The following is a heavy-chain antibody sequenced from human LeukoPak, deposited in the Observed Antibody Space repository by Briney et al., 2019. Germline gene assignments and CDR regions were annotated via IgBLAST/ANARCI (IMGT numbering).Heavy chain of an antibody. D-gene: IGHD3-10*01. Sequence: GASVKVSCKASGYTFTSYDINWVRQATGQGLEWMGWMNPNSGNTGYAQKFQGRVTITRNTSISTAYMELSRLRSDDTAVYYCARVRGYYGSGSYYEWDSQPLDYWGQGTLVTVSS. V-gene: IGHV1-8*03. J-gene: IGHJ4*02. CDR2: MNPNSGNT. CDR1: GYTFTSYD. CDR3: ARVRGYYGSGSYYEWDSQPLDY.